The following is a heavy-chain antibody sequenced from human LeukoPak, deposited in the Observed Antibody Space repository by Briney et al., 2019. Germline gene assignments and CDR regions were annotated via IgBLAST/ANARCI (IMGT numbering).Heavy chain of an antibody. CDR2: IYVSGTT. CDR3: ASTPPLVGGGSAGWFDP. Sequence: PSETLSLTCTVSGGSISSSSYFWGWLRQPPGKGLEFIGSIYVSGTTYYSPSLKSRVAISVDTSKNQFSLKLTSVTAADTAVYYCASTPPLVGGGSAGWFDPWGQGTLVTVSS. J-gene: IGHJ5*02. D-gene: IGHD2-15*01. V-gene: IGHV4-39*07. CDR1: GGSISSSSYF.